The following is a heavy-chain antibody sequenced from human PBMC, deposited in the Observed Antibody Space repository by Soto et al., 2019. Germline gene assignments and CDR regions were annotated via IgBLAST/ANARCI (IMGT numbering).Heavy chain of an antibody. Sequence: EVQLVESGGGLVKPGGSLRLSCAASGFTFSSYSMNWVRQAPGKGREWVSSISSSSSYIYYADSVKGRFTISRDNAKNSLYLQMNSLRAEDTAVYYCARCHVGSSWYIDYWGQVTLVTVSS. J-gene: IGHJ4*02. CDR2: ISSSSSYI. CDR3: ARCHVGSSWYIDY. V-gene: IGHV3-21*01. D-gene: IGHD6-13*01. CDR1: GFTFSSYS.